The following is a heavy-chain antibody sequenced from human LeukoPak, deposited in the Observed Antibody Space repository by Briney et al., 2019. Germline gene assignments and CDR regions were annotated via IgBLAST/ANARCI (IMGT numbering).Heavy chain of an antibody. Sequence: SETLSLTCAVYGGSFSGYYWSWIRQPPGKGLEWIGEINHSGSTYYNPSLKSRVTISVDTSKNQFSLKLSSVTAADTAVYYCARQETTYYYDSSGYYFKNWFDPWGQGTLVTVSS. CDR3: ARQETTYYYDSSGYYFKNWFDP. J-gene: IGHJ5*02. CDR2: INHSGST. V-gene: IGHV4-34*01. D-gene: IGHD3-22*01. CDR1: GGSFSGYY.